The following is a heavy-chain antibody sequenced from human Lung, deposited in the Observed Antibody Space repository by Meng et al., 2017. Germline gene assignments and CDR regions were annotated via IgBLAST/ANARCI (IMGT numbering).Heavy chain of an antibody. D-gene: IGHD4-17*01. Sequence: LAEYCRGHIDPRATLRLPGAAFGIMLSTHWRYLVRQAPGKGLACVYSITGVGNSTIYKGFLNGRINIARDNVKITLYLHMNNARAEDSAVSDCVRGGVTTDDWGQGTLVTVSS. J-gene: IGHJ4*02. CDR2: ITGVGNST. CDR3: VRGGVTTDD. CDR1: GIMLSTHW. V-gene: IGHV3-74*01.